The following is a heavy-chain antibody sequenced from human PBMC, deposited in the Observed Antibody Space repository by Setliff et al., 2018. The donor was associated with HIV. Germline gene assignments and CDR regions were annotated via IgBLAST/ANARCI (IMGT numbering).Heavy chain of an antibody. Sequence: PGGSLRLSCEASGFKFSSYVMGWVRQPPGKGLEWVSSVSANGGSSNYADSVKGRFTIFRDNLKNTLFLQMNGLRVEDSAVYYCAKEGLSDYDYVGYSDHWGQGTLVTVSS. CDR2: VSANGGSS. CDR3: AKEGLSDYDYVGYSDH. J-gene: IGHJ4*02. D-gene: IGHD5-12*01. V-gene: IGHV3-23*01. CDR1: GFKFSSYV.